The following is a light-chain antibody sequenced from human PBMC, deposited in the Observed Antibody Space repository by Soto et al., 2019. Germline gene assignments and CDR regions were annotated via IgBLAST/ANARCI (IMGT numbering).Light chain of an antibody. CDR3: QQYGSSIT. V-gene: IGKV3-20*01. CDR2: GTF. CDR1: QTVGSAY. Sequence: IVLTQSPVTLSLSPGERATLSCRASQTVGSAYLAWYQQKPGQAPRLLLYGTFNKATGIPDRFSGSGSGTDFTLSINRLEPEDFAVYYCQQYGSSITFGQGTRLEIK. J-gene: IGKJ5*01.